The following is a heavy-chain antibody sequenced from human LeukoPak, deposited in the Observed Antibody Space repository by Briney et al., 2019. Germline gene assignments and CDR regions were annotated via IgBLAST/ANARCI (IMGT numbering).Heavy chain of an antibody. V-gene: IGHV1-58*01. Sequence: GTSVKVSCKASEFTFTSSAVQWVRQARGQRLEWIGWIVVGSGNTNYAQKLQGRVTMTTDTSTSTAYMELRSLRSDDTAAYYCARAHYYDSSGYYPADYWGQGTLVTVSS. CDR1: EFTFTSSA. CDR2: IVVGSGNT. D-gene: IGHD3-22*01. CDR3: ARAHYYDSSGYYPADY. J-gene: IGHJ4*02.